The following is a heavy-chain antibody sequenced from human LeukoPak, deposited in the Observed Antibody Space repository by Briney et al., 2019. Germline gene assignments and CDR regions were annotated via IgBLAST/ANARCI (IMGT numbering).Heavy chain of an antibody. CDR1: GFTFSSYA. J-gene: IGHJ4*02. CDR3: ARGGAARPDY. Sequence: GGSLRLSCAASGFTFSSYAMSWVRQAPGKGLEWVSAISGSGGSTYYADYVKGRFTISRDNSKNTLYLQMNTLRAEDTAVYYCARGGAARPDYWGRGTLVSVAS. V-gene: IGHV3-23*01. D-gene: IGHD6-6*01. CDR2: ISGSGGST.